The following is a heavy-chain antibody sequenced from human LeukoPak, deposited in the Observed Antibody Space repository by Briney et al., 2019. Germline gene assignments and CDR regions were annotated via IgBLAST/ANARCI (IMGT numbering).Heavy chain of an antibody. Sequence: GGSLRLSCAASGFTFSSYGMHWVRQAPGKGLEWVAVISYDGSNKYYADSVKGRFTISRDNSKSTLYLQMNSLRAEDTAVYYCAKATLRYYYYYGMDVWGQGTTVTVSS. CDR3: AKATLRYYYYYGMDV. CDR1: GFTFSSYG. J-gene: IGHJ6*02. CDR2: ISYDGSNK. V-gene: IGHV3-30*18.